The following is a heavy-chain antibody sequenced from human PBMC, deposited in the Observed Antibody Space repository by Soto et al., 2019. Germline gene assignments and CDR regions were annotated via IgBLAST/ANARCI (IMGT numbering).Heavy chain of an antibody. CDR2: INGGADRT. CDR1: GFTFSGYA. D-gene: IGHD3-3*01. Sequence: EEQLLEPGGGLVQPGGSRRLSCAASGFTFSGYAMSWVRQAPGKGLEWVSTINGGADRTYYAESVKGRFTISRDNFKNALDLQMDSLRAEDTAIYYCARLQAIYGVLKNGIRFDPWGQGTLVTVSS. CDR3: ARLQAIYGVLKNGIRFDP. V-gene: IGHV3-23*01. J-gene: IGHJ5*02.